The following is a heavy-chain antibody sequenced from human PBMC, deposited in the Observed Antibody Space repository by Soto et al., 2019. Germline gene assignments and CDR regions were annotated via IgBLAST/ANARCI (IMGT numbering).Heavy chain of an antibody. CDR3: ARDPRVETTLMAVFQG. CDR2: IWYDGSNK. CDR1: GFSFSNYG. V-gene: IGHV3-33*01. Sequence: QVQLVESGGGVVQPGRSLRLSCAGSGFSFSNYGMHWVRQAPGKGLEWVALIWYDGSNKYYADSVKGRFTISRDNSKNTLYLKMSSLRNEDTAVYYGARDPRVETTLMAVFQGWGQGTLVTVSS. D-gene: IGHD3-3*01. J-gene: IGHJ1*01.